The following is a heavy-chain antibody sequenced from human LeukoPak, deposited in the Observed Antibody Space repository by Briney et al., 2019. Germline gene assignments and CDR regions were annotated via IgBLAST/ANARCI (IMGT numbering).Heavy chain of an antibody. D-gene: IGHD2-21*01. J-gene: IGHJ4*02. V-gene: IGHV3-23*01. CDR1: GFTFSNYA. CDR2: ISGGGGST. CDR3: AKVVGMCDY. Sequence: GGSLRLSCAASGFTFSNYAMSWVRQAPGKGLKWVSGISGGGGSTDYADSVKGRFTISRDNSKNTLYLQMNSLRAEDTAVYYCAKVVGMCDYWGQGTLVTVSS.